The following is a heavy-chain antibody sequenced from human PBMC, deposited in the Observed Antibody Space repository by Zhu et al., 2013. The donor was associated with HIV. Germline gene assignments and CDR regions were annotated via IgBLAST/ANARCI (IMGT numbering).Heavy chain of an antibody. CDR3: ARGIDSSSWQGYYYYYGMDV. V-gene: IGHV1-69*01. Sequence: QVQLVQSGAEVKKPGSSVKVSCKASGGTFSSYAISWVRQAPGQGLEWMGGIIPIFGTANYAQKFQGRVTITADESTSTAYMELSSLRSEDTAVYYCARGIDSSSWQGYYYYYGMDVWGQGTTVTVSS. J-gene: IGHJ6*02. CDR1: GGTFSSYA. D-gene: IGHD6-13*01. CDR2: IIPIFGTA.